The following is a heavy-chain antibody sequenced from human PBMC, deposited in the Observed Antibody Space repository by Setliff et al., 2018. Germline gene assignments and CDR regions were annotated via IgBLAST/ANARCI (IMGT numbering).Heavy chain of an antibody. CDR3: ARLRKAVDGINFPRYMDV. Sequence: PSETLSLTCAVYGGSFSSYYWNWIRQPPGEGLEWIGEIHHSGSTKYNPSLKSRVTISVDTSKNQFSLRLSSVTAADTAVYYCARLRKAVDGINFPRYMDVWGKGTTVTVSS. D-gene: IGHD6-19*01. CDR2: IHHSGST. J-gene: IGHJ6*04. CDR1: GGSFSSYY. V-gene: IGHV4-34*01.